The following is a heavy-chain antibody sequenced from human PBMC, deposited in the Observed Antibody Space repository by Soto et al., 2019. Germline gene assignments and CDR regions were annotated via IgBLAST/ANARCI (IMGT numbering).Heavy chain of an antibody. J-gene: IGHJ6*02. V-gene: IGHV4-31*03. D-gene: IGHD2-2*01. CDR3: ARDRVPAANYYYYGMDV. CDR2: IYYSGST. Sequence: SETLSLTCTVSGGSISSGGYYWSWIRQHPGKGLEWIGYIYYSGSTYYNPSLKSRVTISVDTSKNQFSLKLSSVTAADTAGYYCARDRVPAANYYYYGMDVWGQGTTVTVSS. CDR1: GGSISSGGYY.